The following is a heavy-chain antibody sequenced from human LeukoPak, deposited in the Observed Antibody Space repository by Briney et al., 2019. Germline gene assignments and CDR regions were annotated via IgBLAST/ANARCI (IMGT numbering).Heavy chain of an antibody. CDR2: IIPIFGTA. CDR1: GGTFSSYA. CDR3: ARRYYYDRGGSDP. D-gene: IGHD3-22*01. J-gene: IGHJ5*02. V-gene: IGHV1-69*05. Sequence: GASVKVSCKASGGTFSSYAISWVRQAPGQGLEWMGRIIPIFGTANYAQKFQGRVTITTDESTSTAYMELSSLRSEDTAVYYCARRYYYDRGGSDPWGQGTLVTVSS.